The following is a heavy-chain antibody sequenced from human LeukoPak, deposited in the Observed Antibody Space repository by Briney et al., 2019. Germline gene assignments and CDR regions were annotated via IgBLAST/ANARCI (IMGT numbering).Heavy chain of an antibody. V-gene: IGHV3-33*01. CDR2: IWYDGSNK. Sequence: GRSLRLSCAASGFTFSSYGMHWVRQAPGKGLEWVAVIWYDGSNKYYADSVKGRFTISRDNSKNTLYLQMNSLRAEDTAVYYCSSTSGWYEPIDYWGQGTLVTVSS. CDR1: GFTFSSYG. CDR3: SSTSGWYEPIDY. J-gene: IGHJ4*02. D-gene: IGHD6-19*01.